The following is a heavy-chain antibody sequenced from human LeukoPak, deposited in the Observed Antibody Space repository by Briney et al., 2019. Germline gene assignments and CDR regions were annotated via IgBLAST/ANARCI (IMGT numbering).Heavy chain of an antibody. CDR3: ARDMAAAGTDVFDY. CDR1: GYSFTSSW. Sequence: GESLKISCKGSGYSFTSSWIGWLCQMPGKGLEWMGIIYPGASDTRYSPSFQGQVTISVDKSITTAYLQWSSLKASDTAMYYCARDMAAAGTDVFDYWGQGTLVTVSS. V-gene: IGHV5-51*01. D-gene: IGHD6-13*01. CDR2: IYPGASDT. J-gene: IGHJ4*02.